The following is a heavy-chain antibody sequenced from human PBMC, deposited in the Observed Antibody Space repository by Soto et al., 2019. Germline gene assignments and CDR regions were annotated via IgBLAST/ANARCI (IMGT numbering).Heavy chain of an antibody. CDR1: GGSITTYQ. CDR2: YSGFT. Sequence: SETLSLTCTVSGGSITTYQWSWIRQPPGKGLEWIGGYSGFTDYNPSLESRATISVDHSKNQFSLTLWSVTAADTAVYYCARDYGDYSFFFDYWGQGALVTVSS. D-gene: IGHD4-17*01. CDR3: ARDYGDYSFFFDY. V-gene: IGHV4-59*01. J-gene: IGHJ4*02.